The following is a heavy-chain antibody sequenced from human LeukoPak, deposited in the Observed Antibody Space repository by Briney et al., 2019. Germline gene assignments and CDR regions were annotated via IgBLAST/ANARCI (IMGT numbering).Heavy chain of an antibody. CDR3: VTESNYFLY. V-gene: IGHV1-24*01. J-gene: IGHJ1*01. CDR2: FDPEDVQT. Sequence: ASVKVSCKVSGSTLSMLSMHWVRQAPGRGLEWMGGFDPEDVQTIYAQNFQGRVTMTEDTSKDTANLQLRSLTSDDTAVYYCVTESNYFLYWGQGTLVTVSS. CDR1: GSTLSMLS.